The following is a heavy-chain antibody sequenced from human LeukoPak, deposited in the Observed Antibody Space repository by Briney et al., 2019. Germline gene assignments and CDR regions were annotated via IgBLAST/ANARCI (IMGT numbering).Heavy chain of an antibody. V-gene: IGHV3-23*01. Sequence: PGGSLRLSCAASGFTFSSYAMSWVRQAPGKGLEWVSAISGSGGSTYYADSVKGRFTISRDNSKNTLYLQMNSLRAEDTAVYYCATWGEEATISYGMDIWGQGTTVTVSS. CDR1: GFTFSSYA. J-gene: IGHJ6*02. D-gene: IGHD5-24*01. CDR2: ISGSGGST. CDR3: ATWGEEATISYGMDI.